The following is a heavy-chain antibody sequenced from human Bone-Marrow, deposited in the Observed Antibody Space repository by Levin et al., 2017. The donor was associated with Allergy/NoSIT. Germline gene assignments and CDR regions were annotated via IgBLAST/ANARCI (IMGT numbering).Heavy chain of an antibody. CDR1: GFTFSSYW. J-gene: IGHJ4*02. D-gene: IGHD3-10*01. CDR3: ARVISVLLWFGELCYYFDY. CDR2: IKQDGSEK. Sequence: GESLKISCAASGFTFSSYWMSWVRQAPGKGLEWVANIKQDGSEKYYVDSVKGRFTISRDNAKNSLYLQMNSLRAEDTAVYYCARVISVLLWFGELCYYFDYWGQGTLVTVSS. V-gene: IGHV3-7*01.